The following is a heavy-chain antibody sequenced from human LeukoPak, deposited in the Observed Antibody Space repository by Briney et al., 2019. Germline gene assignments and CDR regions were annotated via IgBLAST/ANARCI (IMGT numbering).Heavy chain of an antibody. CDR1: GFTFSSYG. J-gene: IGHJ4*02. Sequence: RGSLRLSCAASGFTFSSYGMSWVRQAPGKGLEWVSAISGSGGSTYYADSVKGRFTISRDNSKNTLYLQMNSLRAEDTAVYYCAKNRVTMVQGVPYYFDYWGQGTLVTVSS. CDR3: AKNRVTMVQGVPYYFDY. D-gene: IGHD3-10*01. V-gene: IGHV3-23*01. CDR2: ISGSGGST.